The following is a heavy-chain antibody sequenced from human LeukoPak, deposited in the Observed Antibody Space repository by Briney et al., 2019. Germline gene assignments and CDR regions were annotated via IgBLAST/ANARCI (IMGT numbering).Heavy chain of an antibody. CDR2: IYSGGST. V-gene: IGHV3-53*01. J-gene: IGHJ4*02. D-gene: IGHD3-9*01. CDR1: GFTFSSYS. Sequence: GGSLRLSCAASGFTFSSYSMNWVRQAPGKGLEWVSVIYSGGSTYYADSVKGRFTISRDNSKNTLYLQMNSLRAEDTAVYYCARTLYRPTVWLEYWGQGTLVTVSS. CDR3: ARTLYRPTVWLEY.